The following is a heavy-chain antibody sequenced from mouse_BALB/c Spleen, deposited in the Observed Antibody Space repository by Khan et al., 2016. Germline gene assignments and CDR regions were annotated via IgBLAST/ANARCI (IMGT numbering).Heavy chain of an antibody. J-gene: IGHJ4*01. Sequence: EVKLLESGPGLVKPSQSLSLTCTVTGYSITNDYAWNWIRQFPGNKLEWMGYITYSGSTSYNPSLRSRIPITRDTSKNQFFLQLSSVTTEDTATYYCARGDYDGSYYGMDYWGQGTSVTVSS. D-gene: IGHD2-4*01. CDR2: ITYSGST. V-gene: IGHV3-2*02. CDR3: ARGDYDGSYYGMDY. CDR1: GYSITNDYA.